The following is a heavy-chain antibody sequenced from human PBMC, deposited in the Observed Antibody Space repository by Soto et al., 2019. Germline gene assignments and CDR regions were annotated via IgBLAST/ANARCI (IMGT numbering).Heavy chain of an antibody. CDR3: SGAESPDTAYFSLY. D-gene: IGHD1-26*01. J-gene: IGHJ4*02. CDR1: GGTFSSYS. CDR2: IIPIFGTA. V-gene: IGHV1-69*13. Sequence: SVKVSCKASGGTFSSYSISWVLQAPGQGLEWMGGIIPIFGTANYAQKFQGRVTITADESTSTAYMELSSLRSEDSAVYYCSGAESPDTAYFSLYWGQGTPVTVSS.